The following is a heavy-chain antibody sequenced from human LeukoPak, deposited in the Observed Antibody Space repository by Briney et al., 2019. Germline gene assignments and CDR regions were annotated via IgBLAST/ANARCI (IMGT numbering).Heavy chain of an antibody. J-gene: IGHJ4*02. D-gene: IGHD1-26*01. CDR2: ISSSGSTI. V-gene: IGHV3-11*01. Sequence: GGALRLCCSASGFTFSDYYMSWIRQAPGKGLEWVSYISSSGSTIYYADSVKGRFTISRDNAKNSLYLQMNSLRAEDAAVYYCSRGVWEWELDYDFDYWGQGTLVTVSS. CDR1: GFTFSDYY. CDR3: SRGVWEWELDYDFDY.